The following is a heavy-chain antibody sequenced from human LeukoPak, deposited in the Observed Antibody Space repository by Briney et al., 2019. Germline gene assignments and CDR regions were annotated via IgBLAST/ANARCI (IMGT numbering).Heavy chain of an antibody. CDR1: GFTLSSYG. Sequence: GGSLRLSCAASGFTLSSYGMHWVRQAPGKGLEWVSFIRYDGSNKYYADSVKGRFTISRDNSKNTLYLQMNSLRAADTAVYYCARIVLRYSSGWYGAVDYWGQGTLVTVSS. D-gene: IGHD6-19*01. CDR2: IRYDGSNK. V-gene: IGHV3-30*02. J-gene: IGHJ4*02. CDR3: ARIVLRYSSGWYGAVDY.